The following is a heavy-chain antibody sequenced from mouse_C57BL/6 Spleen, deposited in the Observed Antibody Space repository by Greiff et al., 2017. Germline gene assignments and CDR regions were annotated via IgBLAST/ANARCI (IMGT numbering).Heavy chain of an antibody. V-gene: IGHV1-66*01. CDR1: GYSFTSYY. CDR3: ARERCVDY. Sequence: VQLQQSGPELVKPGASVKISCKASGYSFTSYYIHWVKQRTGQGLEWIGWIYPGSGNTKYNEKFKGKATLTADTSSSTVYIQLRSLSSEDSAVYYYARERCVDYWGQGTTLTVSS. CDR2: IYPGSGNT. J-gene: IGHJ2*01.